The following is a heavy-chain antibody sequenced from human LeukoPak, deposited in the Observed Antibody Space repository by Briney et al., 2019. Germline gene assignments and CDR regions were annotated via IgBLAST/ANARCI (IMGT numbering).Heavy chain of an antibody. V-gene: IGHV4-59*01. Sequence: PSETLSLTCTVSGDPINYYYGSWIRQSPGKGLELIDYVYYNGKAKYNPSLKSRVSISVDVAKEQCSLKVGSVTAADTAIYFCARKGGHFDYWGQGTLVTVSS. D-gene: IGHD2-15*01. CDR1: GDPINYYY. J-gene: IGHJ4*02. CDR2: VYYNGKA. CDR3: ARKGGHFDY.